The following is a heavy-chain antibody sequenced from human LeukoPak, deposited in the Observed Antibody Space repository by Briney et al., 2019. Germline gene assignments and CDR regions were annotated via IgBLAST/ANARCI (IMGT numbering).Heavy chain of an antibody. J-gene: IGHJ4*02. V-gene: IGHV3-66*01. CDR3: ARIAAAARAFGY. CDR2: IYSGGST. CDR1: GFTLSSNY. Sequence: GGSLRLSCAASGFTLSSNYMSWVRQAPGKGLEWVSVIYSGGSTYYADSVKGRFTISRDNSKNTMYLQMNSLRAEDTAVYYCARIAAAARAFGYWGQGTLVTVSS. D-gene: IGHD6-13*01.